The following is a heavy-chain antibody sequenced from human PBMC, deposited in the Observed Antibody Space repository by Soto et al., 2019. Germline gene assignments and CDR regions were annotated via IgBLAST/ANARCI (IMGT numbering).Heavy chain of an antibody. D-gene: IGHD1-7*01. CDR1: GGSFTSNNW. J-gene: IGHJ4*02. CDR3: ASRDPGTSVDY. Sequence: SETLSLTCAVSGGSFTSNNWWTWVRQPPGQGLEWIGEIYRTGSTNYNPSLKSRVTISLDKSENQFSLKVTSLTAADTAVYYCASRDPGTSVDYWGQGSLVTVYS. CDR2: IYRTGST. V-gene: IGHV4-4*02.